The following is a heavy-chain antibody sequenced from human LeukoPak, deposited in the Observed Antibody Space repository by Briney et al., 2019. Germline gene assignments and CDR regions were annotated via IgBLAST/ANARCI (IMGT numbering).Heavy chain of an antibody. J-gene: IGHJ3*02. CDR3: AKDGGDSDAFDI. CDR2: IRYDGSNK. CDR1: GFTFSSYG. D-gene: IGHD2-21*02. Sequence: PGGSLRLSCAASGFTFSSYGMHWARQAPGKGLEWVAFIRYDGSNKYYADSVKGRFTISRDNSKNTLYLQMNSLRAEDTAVYYCAKDGGDSDAFDIWGQGTMVTVSS. V-gene: IGHV3-30*02.